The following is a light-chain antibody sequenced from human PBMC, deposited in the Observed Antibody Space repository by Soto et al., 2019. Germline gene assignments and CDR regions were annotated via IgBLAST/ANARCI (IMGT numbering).Light chain of an antibody. CDR2: DAS. J-gene: IGKJ5*01. V-gene: IGKV1-39*01. CDR1: QTISTW. CDR3: QQSYSVPIT. Sequence: GDRVTITCRASQTISTWMAWYQQKPGKAPKLLVYDASTLQSGVPSRFSGSGSGTEFTLTINSLQPEDFATYYCQQSYSVPITFGQGTRLEIK.